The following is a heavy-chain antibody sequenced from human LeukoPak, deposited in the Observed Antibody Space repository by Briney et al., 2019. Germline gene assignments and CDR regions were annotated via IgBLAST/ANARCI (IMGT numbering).Heavy chain of an antibody. CDR2: ISGSGGST. J-gene: IGHJ5*02. D-gene: IGHD6-19*01. Sequence: PGGSLRLSCAASGFSVSNYWMRWVRQAPGKGLEWVSGISGSGGSTYYADSVKGRFTISRDNSKNTLYLQMNSLRAEDTAVYYCAKVAVAGYNWFDPWGQGTLVTVSS. V-gene: IGHV3-23*01. CDR3: AKVAVAGYNWFDP. CDR1: GFSVSNYW.